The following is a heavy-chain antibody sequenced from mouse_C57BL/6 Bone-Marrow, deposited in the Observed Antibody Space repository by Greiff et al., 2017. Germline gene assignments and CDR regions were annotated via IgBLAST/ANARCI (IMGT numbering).Heavy chain of an antibody. V-gene: IGHV1-63*01. Sequence: QVQLQQSGAELVRPGTSVKMSCKASVYTFTNYWIGWAKQRPGHGLEWIGDIYPGGGYPNYNEKFKGKATLTADKSSSTAYMQFSSLTSEDSAIYYCARHDGSNPGAMDYWGQGTSVTVSS. CDR1: VYTFTNYW. J-gene: IGHJ4*01. D-gene: IGHD1-1*01. CDR3: ARHDGSNPGAMDY. CDR2: IYPGGGYP.